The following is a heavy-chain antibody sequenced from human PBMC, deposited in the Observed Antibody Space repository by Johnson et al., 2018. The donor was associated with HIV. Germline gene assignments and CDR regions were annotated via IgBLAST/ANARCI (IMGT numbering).Heavy chain of an antibody. D-gene: IGHD6-13*01. V-gene: IGHV3-30-3*01. CDR1: GFTFSSYA. J-gene: IGHJ3*02. CDR2: ISYDGSNK. CDR3: AYGLAADAFDI. Sequence: QVQLVESGGGVVQPGRSLRLSCAASGFTFSSYAMHWVRQAPGKGLEWVAVISYDGSNKYYADSVKGRFTISRDKSKQPLYLQMNSLRAEDTAVYYCAYGLAADAFDIWGQGTMVTVSS.